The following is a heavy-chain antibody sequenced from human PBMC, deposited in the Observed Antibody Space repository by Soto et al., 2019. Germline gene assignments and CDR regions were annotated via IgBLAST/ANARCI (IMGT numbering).Heavy chain of an antibody. J-gene: IGHJ3*02. CDR3: AGSQGDIVVVPAARLRFGDAFDI. CDR2: INHSGST. V-gene: IGHV4-34*01. Sequence: SETLSLTCAVYGLSFSGYYWSWIRQPPGKGLEWIGEINHSGSTNYNPSLKSRVTISVDTSKNQFSLKLSSVTAADTAVYYCAGSQGDIVVVPAARLRFGDAFDIWGQGTMVTVSS. CDR1: GLSFSGYY. D-gene: IGHD2-2*01.